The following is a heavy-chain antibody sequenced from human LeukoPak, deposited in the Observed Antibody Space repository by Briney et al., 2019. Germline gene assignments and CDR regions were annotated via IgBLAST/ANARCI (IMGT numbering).Heavy chain of an antibody. Sequence: SETLSLTCTVSGGSISSYYWSGIRQPAGEGVEWIGRIYSRGSTNYNPCLKSRVTMSVDTSKNQFSLKLSSVTAADTAVYYCARDGGYSYGLDYRGQGTLVTVSS. CDR3: ARDGGYSYGLDY. CDR2: IYSRGST. D-gene: IGHD5-18*01. J-gene: IGHJ4*02. V-gene: IGHV4-4*07. CDR1: GGSISSYY.